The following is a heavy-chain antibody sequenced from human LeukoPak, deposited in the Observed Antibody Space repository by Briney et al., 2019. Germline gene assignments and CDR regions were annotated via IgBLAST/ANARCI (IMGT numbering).Heavy chain of an antibody. V-gene: IGHV3-30*04. Sequence: GGSLRLSCAASGFTFSSYAMHWVRQAPGKGLEWVAVISYDGSNKYYADSVKGRFTISRDNSKNTLYLQMNSLRAEDTAVYYCAKEEYSSSWYTSAPTDYWGQGTLVTVSS. CDR2: ISYDGSNK. J-gene: IGHJ4*02. D-gene: IGHD6-13*01. CDR3: AKEEYSSSWYTSAPTDY. CDR1: GFTFSSYA.